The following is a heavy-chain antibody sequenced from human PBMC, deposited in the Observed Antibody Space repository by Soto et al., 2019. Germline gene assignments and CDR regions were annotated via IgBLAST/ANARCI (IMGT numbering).Heavy chain of an antibody. D-gene: IGHD4-4*01. Sequence: ASVKVSCKGAGGTFSSYAIIWVRQATGKGLEWMGGIIPIFGTANYAQKFQGRVTITADESTSTAYMELSSLRSEDTAVYYCARGLPTAYYYYYGMDVWGQGTTVTVSS. CDR3: ARGLPTAYYYYYGMDV. V-gene: IGHV1-69*13. CDR2: IIPIFGTA. J-gene: IGHJ6*02. CDR1: GGTFSSYA.